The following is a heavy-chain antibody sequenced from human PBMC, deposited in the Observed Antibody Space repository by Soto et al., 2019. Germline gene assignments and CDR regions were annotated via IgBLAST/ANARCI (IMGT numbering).Heavy chain of an antibody. CDR3: ARDLTPDYDYIWGSTPNCAFDI. CDR2: ISAYNGNT. J-gene: IGHJ3*02. D-gene: IGHD3-16*01. V-gene: IGHV1-18*01. Sequence: ASVKVSCKASGYTFTSYGISWVRQAPGQGLEWMGWISAYNGNTNYAQKLQGRVTMTTDTSTSTAYMELRSLRSDDTAVYYCARDLTPDYDYIWGSTPNCAFDIWGQGTMVTVSS. CDR1: GYTFTSYG.